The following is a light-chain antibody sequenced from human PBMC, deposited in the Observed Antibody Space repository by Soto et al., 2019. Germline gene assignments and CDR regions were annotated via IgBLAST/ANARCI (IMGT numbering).Light chain of an antibody. Sequence: VLTQYPGTLSVSPGERARLSCGGSQNVSSNLLVWYQQHPGQAPRLVIYGASTRATGIPDRFSGSVSGTDGTIPISRLQPEDGALYFCQQCGRSPTTFGQGTKVDIK. J-gene: IGKJ1*01. CDR1: QNVSSNL. CDR3: QQCGRSPTT. CDR2: GAS. V-gene: IGKV3-20*01.